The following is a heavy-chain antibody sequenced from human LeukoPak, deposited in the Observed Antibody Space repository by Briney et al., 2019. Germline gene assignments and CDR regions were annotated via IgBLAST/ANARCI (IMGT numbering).Heavy chain of an antibody. CDR2: IYTSGNT. Sequence: PSETLSLTCTVSGGSISSYYWSWIRQPAGKGLEWIGRIYTSGNTNYNPPLKSRVTMSVDTSKNQFSLKLSSVTAADTAVYYCARNYYDNSGYKYAFDYWGQGTLVTVSS. V-gene: IGHV4-4*07. J-gene: IGHJ4*02. CDR3: ARNYYDNSGYKYAFDY. CDR1: GGSISSYY. D-gene: IGHD3-22*01.